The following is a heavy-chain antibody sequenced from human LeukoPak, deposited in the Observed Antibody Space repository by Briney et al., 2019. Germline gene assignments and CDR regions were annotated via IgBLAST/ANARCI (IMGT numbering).Heavy chain of an antibody. D-gene: IGHD4-17*01. V-gene: IGHV1-2*02. CDR3: ARDWGLDDDGSYWFDP. Sequence: ASVKVSCKASGYTFTGYYMHWVRQAPGQGLEWMGWINPNSGGTNYAQKFQGRVTMTRATSISKAYMELSRLRSDDTAVYVCARDWGLDDDGSYWFDPWGQGTLVTVSS. CDR1: GYTFTGYY. J-gene: IGHJ5*02. CDR2: INPNSGGT.